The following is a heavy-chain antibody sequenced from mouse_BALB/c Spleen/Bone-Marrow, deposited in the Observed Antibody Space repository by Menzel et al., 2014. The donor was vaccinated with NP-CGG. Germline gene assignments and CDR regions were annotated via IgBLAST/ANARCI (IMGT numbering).Heavy chain of an antibody. CDR3: ARSIYDGYSEAMDY. J-gene: IGHJ4*01. Sequence: QVQLQQSGTDLVRPGTSVKVSCKASGYAFTNYLIEWIKQRPGQGLEWIGLINPGSGGINNNERFKGKATLTADKSSSTAYMQLSSLTSDDSAVYFCARSIYDGYSEAMDYWDKEPQSPSPQ. CDR2: INPGSGGI. V-gene: IGHV1-54*03. D-gene: IGHD2-3*01. CDR1: GYAFTNYL.